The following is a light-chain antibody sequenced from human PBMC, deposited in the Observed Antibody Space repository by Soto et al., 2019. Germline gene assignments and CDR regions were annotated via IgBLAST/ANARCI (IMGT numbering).Light chain of an antibody. CDR1: QGISGY. CDR2: AAS. J-gene: IGKJ1*01. CDR3: QQRDSYPWT. Sequence: DVQLTQSPSFLSASVGDRVTITCRASQGISGYLAWFQQRPGKAPKLLISAASTLQSGVPSRFSGSGSGTEFALTLSSLQPEDFATYYCQQRDSYPWTFGQGTKVDIK. V-gene: IGKV1-9*01.